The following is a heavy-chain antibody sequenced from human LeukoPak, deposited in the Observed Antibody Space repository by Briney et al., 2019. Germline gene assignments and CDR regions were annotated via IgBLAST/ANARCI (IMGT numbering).Heavy chain of an antibody. Sequence: GGSLRLSCAASGFTFSYYWMHWVRQGPGKGLVWVSRINRDGSTNYADSVKGRFTISRDNAKNTLYLQMNSLSAEDTAVYYCARDFELSHWGQGTLVTVSS. V-gene: IGHV3-74*01. J-gene: IGHJ4*02. CDR3: ARDFELSH. D-gene: IGHD3-16*02. CDR1: GFTFSYYW. CDR2: INRDGST.